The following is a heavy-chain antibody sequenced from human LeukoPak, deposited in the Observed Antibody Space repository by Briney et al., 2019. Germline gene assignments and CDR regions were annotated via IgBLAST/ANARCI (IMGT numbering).Heavy chain of an antibody. CDR2: IIPIFGTA. D-gene: IGHD3-3*01. Sequence: SVKVSRKASGGTFSSYAISWVRQAPGQGLEWMGGIIPIFGTANYAQKFQGRVTITTDESTSTAYMELSSLRSEDTAVYYCARSPYYDFWSGYLEYYFDYWGQGTLVTVSS. J-gene: IGHJ4*02. CDR1: GGTFSSYA. CDR3: ARSPYYDFWSGYLEYYFDY. V-gene: IGHV1-69*05.